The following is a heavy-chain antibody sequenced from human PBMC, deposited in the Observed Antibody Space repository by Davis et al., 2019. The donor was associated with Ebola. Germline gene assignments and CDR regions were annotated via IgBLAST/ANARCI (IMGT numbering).Heavy chain of an antibody. D-gene: IGHD1-1*01. V-gene: IGHV3-21*01. J-gene: IGHJ4*02. CDR2: ISSSSSYI. CDR3: TRELERQHDY. Sequence: GGSLRLSCAASGFIFSSYAMSWVRQAPGKGLEWVSSISSSSSYIYYADSVKGRFTISRDNSKNTLYLQMNSLRAEDTAVYYCTRELERQHDYWGQGTLVTVSS. CDR1: GFIFSSYA.